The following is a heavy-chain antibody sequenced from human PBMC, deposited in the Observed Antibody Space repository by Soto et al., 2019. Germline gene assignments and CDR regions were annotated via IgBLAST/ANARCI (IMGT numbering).Heavy chain of an antibody. CDR1: GYTFTGYY. CDR3: AGGSRYFDWLLPTPSHWFDP. Sequence: ASVKVSCKASGYTFTGYYMHWVRQAPGQGLEWMGWINPNSGGTNYAQKFQGRVTMTRDTSISTAYMELGRLRSDATAVYYCAGGSRYFDWLLPTPSHWFDPWGQGTLVTVSS. V-gene: IGHV1-2*02. J-gene: IGHJ5*02. D-gene: IGHD3-9*01. CDR2: INPNSGGT.